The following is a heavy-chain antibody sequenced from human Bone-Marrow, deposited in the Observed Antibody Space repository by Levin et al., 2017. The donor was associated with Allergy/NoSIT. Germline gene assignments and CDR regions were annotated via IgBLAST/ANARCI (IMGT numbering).Heavy chain of an antibody. J-gene: IGHJ6*02. Sequence: GGSLRLSCAASGFTFSSYGMHWVRQAPGKGLEWVAVISYDGSNKYYADSVKGRFTISRDNSKNTLYLQMNSLRAEDTAVYYCAKGDDCSGGSCLVGGMDVWGQGTTVTVSS. CDR3: AKGDDCSGGSCLVGGMDV. CDR1: GFTFSSYG. CDR2: ISYDGSNK. V-gene: IGHV3-30*18. D-gene: IGHD2-15*01.